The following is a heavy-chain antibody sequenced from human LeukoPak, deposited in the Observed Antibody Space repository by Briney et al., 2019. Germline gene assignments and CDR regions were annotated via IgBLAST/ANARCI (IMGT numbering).Heavy chain of an antibody. CDR2: ISSSGSGDNT. Sequence: GGSLRLSCAASGFTFSSYAMSWARQAPGKGLEWVSGISSSGSGDNTYYADSVKGRFTISRDSSKNTLFLHMNTLRAEDTAIYYCAEDRAVGASYWYFDLWGRGTLVTVSS. CDR3: AEDRAVGASYWYFDL. CDR1: GFTFSSYA. D-gene: IGHD1-26*01. V-gene: IGHV3-23*01. J-gene: IGHJ2*01.